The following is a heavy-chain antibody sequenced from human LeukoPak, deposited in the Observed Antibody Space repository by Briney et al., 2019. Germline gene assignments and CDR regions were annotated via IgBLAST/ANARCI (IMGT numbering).Heavy chain of an antibody. D-gene: IGHD5-18*01. CDR3: ARDIDHTSMVFKSFDY. Sequence: SETLSLTCSVSTYSISSGYYWGWIRQPPGKGLEWIRNIHHSGSVYYNPSLKSRVTISVDLSKNQFSLNLNSVTAADTAVYYCARDIDHTSMVFKSFDYWGQGTLVTVSS. CDR2: IHHSGSV. V-gene: IGHV4-38-2*02. CDR1: TYSISSGYY. J-gene: IGHJ4*02.